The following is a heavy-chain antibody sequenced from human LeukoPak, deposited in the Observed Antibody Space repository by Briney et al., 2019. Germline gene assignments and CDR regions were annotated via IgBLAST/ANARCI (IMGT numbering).Heavy chain of an antibody. CDR1: GGSISSYY. Sequence: SETLSLTCTVSGGSISSYYWSWIRQPPGKGLEWIGYIYYSGSTYYNPSLKSRVTISVDTSKNQFSLKLSSVTAADTAVYYCARAYDYGDCLNWFDPWGQGTLVTVSS. J-gene: IGHJ5*02. CDR3: ARAYDYGDCLNWFDP. D-gene: IGHD4-17*01. CDR2: IYYSGST. V-gene: IGHV4-59*06.